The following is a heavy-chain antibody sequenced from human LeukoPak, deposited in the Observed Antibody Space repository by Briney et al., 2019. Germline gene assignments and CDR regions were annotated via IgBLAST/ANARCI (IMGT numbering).Heavy chain of an antibody. CDR3: ASPRCSGGSCYLPFDY. V-gene: IGHV1-18*01. CDR2: ISAYNGNT. Sequence: ASVKVSCKASGYTFTSYGISWVRQAPGQGLEWMGWISAYNGNTNYAQKLQGRVTMTTDTSTSTAYMELRSLRSDDTAVYYCASPRCSGGSCYLPFDYWGQGTLVTVSS. J-gene: IGHJ4*02. D-gene: IGHD2-15*01. CDR1: GYTFTSYG.